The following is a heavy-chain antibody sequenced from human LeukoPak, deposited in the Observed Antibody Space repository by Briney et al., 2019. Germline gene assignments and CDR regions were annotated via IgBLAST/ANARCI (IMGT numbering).Heavy chain of an antibody. Sequence: ASVKVSCKASGYTFTSYDINWVRQATGQGLEWMGWMNPNSGNTGYAQKFQGRVTITRNTSISTAYMELSSLRSEDTAVYYCARGHTAMVTPFDYWGQGTLVTVSS. J-gene: IGHJ4*02. CDR1: GYTFTSYD. CDR3: ARGHTAMVTPFDY. CDR2: MNPNSGNT. V-gene: IGHV1-8*03. D-gene: IGHD5-18*01.